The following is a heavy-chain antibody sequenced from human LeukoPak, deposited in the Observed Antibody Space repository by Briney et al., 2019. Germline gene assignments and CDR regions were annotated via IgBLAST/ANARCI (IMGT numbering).Heavy chain of an antibody. CDR3: ARVSTAVSLAIDY. Sequence: AGGSLRLSCAASGFTFGDYAMNWVRQAPGKGLEWVSVISSSSRYMYYADSVKGRFTISRDNAKSSLYLQMNSLRAEDTAVYYCARVSTAVSLAIDYWGQGTLVTVST. D-gene: IGHD6-13*01. J-gene: IGHJ4*02. CDR2: ISSSSRYM. V-gene: IGHV3-21*06. CDR1: GFTFGDYA.